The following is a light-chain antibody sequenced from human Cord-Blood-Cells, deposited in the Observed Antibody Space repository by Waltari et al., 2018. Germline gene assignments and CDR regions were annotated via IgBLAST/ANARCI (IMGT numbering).Light chain of an antibody. Sequence: QSALTQPPSASGSPGQSVTISCTGTSSDVGGYNYVSWYQQHPGKAPKLMLYEVSKRPSGGPVPLSGSKSANAASLTVSGLQAEDEADYYCSSYAGSNNLVFGGGTKLTVL. V-gene: IGLV2-8*01. CDR2: EVS. CDR1: SSDVGGYNY. CDR3: SSYAGSNNLV. J-gene: IGLJ3*02.